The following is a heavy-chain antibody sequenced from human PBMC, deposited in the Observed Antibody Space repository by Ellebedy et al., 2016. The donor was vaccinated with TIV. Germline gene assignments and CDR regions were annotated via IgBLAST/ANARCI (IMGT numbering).Heavy chain of an antibody. V-gene: IGHV3-33*01. CDR1: GFTFSSYG. Sequence: GESLKISCVASGFTFSSYGMHWVRQAPGKGLEWVAVIWYDGSYKYYAESVKGRLTISRDNSKNTLYMQMNSLRGEDTAVYYCARQYYYDSSGYYYPDAFDIWGQGTMVTVSS. CDR2: IWYDGSYK. J-gene: IGHJ3*02. CDR3: ARQYYYDSSGYYYPDAFDI. D-gene: IGHD3-22*01.